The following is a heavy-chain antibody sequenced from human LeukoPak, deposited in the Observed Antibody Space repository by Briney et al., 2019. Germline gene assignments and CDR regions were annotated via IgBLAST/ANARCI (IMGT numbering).Heavy chain of an antibody. D-gene: IGHD3-3*01. Sequence: ASVKVSCKVSGYTLTELSMHWVRQAPGKGLEWMGGFDPEDGETIYAQKFQGRVTMTEDTSTDTAYMELSSLRSEDTAVYYCAKATDQWDYDFWSGSHWGQGTLVTVSS. V-gene: IGHV1-24*01. CDR3: AKATDQWDYDFWSGSH. CDR1: GYTLTELS. J-gene: IGHJ4*02. CDR2: FDPEDGET.